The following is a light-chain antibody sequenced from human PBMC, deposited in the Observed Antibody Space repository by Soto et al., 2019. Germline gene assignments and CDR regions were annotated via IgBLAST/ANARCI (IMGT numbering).Light chain of an antibody. CDR1: QSITNF. J-gene: IGKJ4*01. CDR3: QQTYSTPRLT. V-gene: IGKV1-39*01. CDR2: AAS. Sequence: DVQLTQSPSSLSASVGDRVTITCRANQSITNFLNWYQKKHGEAPKLLIYAASNLRSGVPSRFSGSGSATDFALTISGLQPDDFATYYCQQTYSTPRLTFGGGTKV.